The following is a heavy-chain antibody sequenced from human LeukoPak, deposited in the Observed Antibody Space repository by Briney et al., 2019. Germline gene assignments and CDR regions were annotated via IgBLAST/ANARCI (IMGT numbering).Heavy chain of an antibody. CDR1: GGSISSYY. CDR3: ARTPDSYRRNHYYYGMDV. CDR2: IYYSGST. V-gene: IGHV4-59*01. D-gene: IGHD3-16*02. J-gene: IGHJ6*02. Sequence: SETLSLTCTVSGGSISSYYWIWIRQPPGKGLEWIGYIYYSGSTNYNPSLKSRVTISVDTSKNQFSLKLSSVTAADTAVYYCARTPDSYRRNHYYYGMDVWGQGTTVTVSS.